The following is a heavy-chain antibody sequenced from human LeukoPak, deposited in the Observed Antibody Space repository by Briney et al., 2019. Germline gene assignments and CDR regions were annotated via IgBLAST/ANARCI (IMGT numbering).Heavy chain of an antibody. D-gene: IGHD1-26*01. Sequence: PGGSLRLSCAASGFTFSSYWMSWVRQASGKGLEWVANIKQDGSEKYYVDSVKGRFTISRDNAKNSLYLQMNSLRAEDTAVYYCARERRGSYLPTNSKDYWGQGTLVTVSS. CDR2: IKQDGSEK. CDR3: ARERRGSYLPTNSKDY. V-gene: IGHV3-7*01. J-gene: IGHJ4*02. CDR1: GFTFSSYW.